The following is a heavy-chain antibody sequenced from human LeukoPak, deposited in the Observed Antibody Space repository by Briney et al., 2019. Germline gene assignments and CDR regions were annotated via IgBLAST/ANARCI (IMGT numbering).Heavy chain of an antibody. CDR3: ARDLDGYNYFDY. Sequence: GGSLRLSCAASGFTLSSNYMSWVRQAPGKGLEWASVIYSGGSTYYSDSVKGRFTISRDNSKNTLYLQMNSLRAEDTAVYYCARDLDGYNYFDYWGQGTLVTVSS. CDR2: IYSGGST. CDR1: GFTLSSNY. V-gene: IGHV3-66*02. J-gene: IGHJ4*02. D-gene: IGHD5-24*01.